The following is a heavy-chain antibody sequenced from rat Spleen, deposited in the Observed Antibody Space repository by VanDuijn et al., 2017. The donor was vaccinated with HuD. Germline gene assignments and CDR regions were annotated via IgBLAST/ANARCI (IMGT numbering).Heavy chain of an antibody. Sequence: EVQLVESDGGLVQPGRSLKLSCAASGFTFSDYYMVWVRQAPTKGLEWVATIGYGGNNTYYRDSVKGRFTISRDNAKNTLYLQMDSLRSEDTATYHCARPNYPGFNYFDYWGQGVMVTVSS. CDR3: ARPNYPGFNYFDY. CDR2: IGYGGNNT. J-gene: IGHJ2*01. V-gene: IGHV5-29*01. CDR1: GFTFSDYY. D-gene: IGHD1-4*01.